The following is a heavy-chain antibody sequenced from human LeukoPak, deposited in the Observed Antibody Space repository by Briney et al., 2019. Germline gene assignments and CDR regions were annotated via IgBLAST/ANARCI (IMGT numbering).Heavy chain of an antibody. V-gene: IGHV3-74*01. CDR3: ARSVYSTRGMDV. D-gene: IGHD4-11*01. CDR2: INSDGSSI. J-gene: IGHJ6*02. CDR1: GFTFSSHW. Sequence: GGSLRLSCAASGFTFSSHWMHWVRQAPGKGLVWVSRINSDGSSISYADSVKGRFTISRDNAKNTLYLQMNSLRAEDTAVYYCARSVYSTRGMDVWGQGTTVTVSS.